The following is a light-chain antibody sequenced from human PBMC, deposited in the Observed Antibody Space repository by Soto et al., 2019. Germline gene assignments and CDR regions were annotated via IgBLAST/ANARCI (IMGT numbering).Light chain of an antibody. CDR3: QQYTNWRT. CDR2: SAS. CDR1: QSVNTN. V-gene: IGKV3-15*01. J-gene: IGKJ1*01. Sequence: EIVMTQSPATLSVSPGERATLSCRASQSVNTNLAWYQQKPGQAPRLRIYSASTRATGIPARFSGSGSGTDFTLTISSLQSEEFAVYYCQQYTNWRTFGQGTKVEV.